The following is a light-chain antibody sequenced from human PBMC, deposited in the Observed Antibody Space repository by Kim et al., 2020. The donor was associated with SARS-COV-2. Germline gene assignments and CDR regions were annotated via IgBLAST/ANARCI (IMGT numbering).Light chain of an antibody. CDR2: VGTGGIVG. J-gene: IGLJ2*01. CDR3: GADHGTGSNFVI. CDR1: SGYSDYK. V-gene: IGLV9-49*03. Sequence: QLVLTQPPSASASLGASVTLTCTLSSGYSDYKVDWYQQRPGKGPRFVMRVGTGGIVGSKGDGIPDRFSVLGSGLNRYLSIKNIQEEDECDYHCGADHGTGSNFVIFGGGTQLTVL.